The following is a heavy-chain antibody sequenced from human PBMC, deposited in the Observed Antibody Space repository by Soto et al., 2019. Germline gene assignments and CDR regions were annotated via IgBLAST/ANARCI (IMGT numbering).Heavy chain of an antibody. CDR3: ARTRVGRTYGMDV. J-gene: IGHJ6*02. Sequence: QVQLQESGPGLVKPSETLSLTCTVSGGSISSYYWSWIRQPPGKGLEWIGHIYYSGSTNYNPSLKSRVTVSVDTSKNQFSLKLSSVTAADTAVYYCARTRVGRTYGMDVWGQGTTVTVSS. CDR2: IYYSGST. CDR1: GGSISSYY. D-gene: IGHD1-26*01. V-gene: IGHV4-59*01.